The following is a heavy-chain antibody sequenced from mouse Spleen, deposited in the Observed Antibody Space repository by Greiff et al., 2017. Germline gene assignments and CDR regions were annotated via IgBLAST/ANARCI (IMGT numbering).Heavy chain of an antibody. J-gene: IGHJ2*01. CDR1: GFTFSSYY. D-gene: IGHD4-1*01. Sequence: EVMLVESGGGLVKLGGSLKLSCAASGFTFSSYYMSWVRQTPEKRLEWVATISSGGGSTYYPDSVKGRFTISRDNAKNTLYLQMSSLNSEDTAVYYCARDLTGKGNFDYWGQGTTLTVSS. CDR3: ARDLTGKGNFDY. CDR2: ISSGGGST. V-gene: IGHV5-9*01.